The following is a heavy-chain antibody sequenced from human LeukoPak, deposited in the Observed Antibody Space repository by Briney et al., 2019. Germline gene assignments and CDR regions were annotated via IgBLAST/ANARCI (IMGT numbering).Heavy chain of an antibody. J-gene: IGHJ6*03. V-gene: IGHV1-69*06. CDR3: ASGSSWFYYYYYMDV. CDR2: IIPIFGTA. D-gene: IGHD6-13*01. CDR1: GGTFSSYA. Sequence: ASVKVSCKASGGTFSSYAISWVRQAPGQGLEWMGGIIPIFGTANYAQKFQGRVTITADKSTSTAYMELSSLRSEDTAVYYCASGSSWFYYYYYMDVWGKGTTVTVSS.